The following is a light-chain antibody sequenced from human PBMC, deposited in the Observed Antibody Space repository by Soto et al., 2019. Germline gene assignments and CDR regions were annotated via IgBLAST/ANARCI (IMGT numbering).Light chain of an antibody. CDR1: SSDVGGYNF. CDR2: DVS. J-gene: IGLJ2*01. CDR3: SSYTSSSTPVL. V-gene: IGLV2-14*03. Sequence: QSALTQPASVSESPGQSITISCTGTSSDVGGYNFVSWYQHHPGKAPKLMIYDVSNRPSGVSNRFSGSKSGNTASLTISGLQAEDEADYYCSSYTSSSTPVLFGGGTKVTVL.